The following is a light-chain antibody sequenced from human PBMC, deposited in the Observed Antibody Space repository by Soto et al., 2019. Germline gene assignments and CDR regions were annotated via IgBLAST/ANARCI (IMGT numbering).Light chain of an antibody. Sequence: LTQPASLSGSPGQSITISCTGTSSDISAYDYVSWFQQHPGKAPKLMISEVNNRPSGVSNRFSGSKSGNTAYLTISGLQVEDEAEYFCFPFTTTSTHVFGTGTKVTVL. J-gene: IGLJ1*01. V-gene: IGLV2-14*01. CDR2: EVN. CDR3: FPFTTTSTHV. CDR1: SSDISAYDY.